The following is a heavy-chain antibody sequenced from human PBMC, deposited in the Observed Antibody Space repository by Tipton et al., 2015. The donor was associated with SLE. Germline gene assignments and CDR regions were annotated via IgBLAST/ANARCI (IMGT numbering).Heavy chain of an antibody. CDR3: ARGRLERRRRDFDY. D-gene: IGHD1-1*01. Sequence: TLSLTCTVSGGSISSSSYYWGWIRQPPGKGLEWIGEINHSGSTNYNPSLKSRVTISVDTSKNQFSLKLSSVTAADTAVYYCARGRLERRRRDFDYWGQGTLVTVSS. CDR1: GGSISSSSYY. J-gene: IGHJ4*02. V-gene: IGHV4-39*07. CDR2: INHSGST.